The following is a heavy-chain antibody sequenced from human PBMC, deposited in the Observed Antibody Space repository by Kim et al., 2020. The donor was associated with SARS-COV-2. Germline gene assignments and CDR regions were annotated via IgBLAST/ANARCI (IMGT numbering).Heavy chain of an antibody. CDR3: ALMPSGSYIRPLDY. D-gene: IGHD3-10*01. Sequence: SETLSLTCAVYGGSFSGYYWSWIRQPPGKGLEWIGEINHSGSTNYNPSLKSRVTISVDTSKNQFSLKLSSVTAADTAVYYCALMPSGSYIRPLDYWGQGTLVTVSS. CDR1: GGSFSGYY. CDR2: INHSGST. V-gene: IGHV4-34*01. J-gene: IGHJ4*02.